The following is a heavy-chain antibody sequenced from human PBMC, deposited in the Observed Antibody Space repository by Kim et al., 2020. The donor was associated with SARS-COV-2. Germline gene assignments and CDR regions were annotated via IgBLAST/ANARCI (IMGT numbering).Heavy chain of an antibody. V-gene: IGHV3-23*01. Sequence: YADSGKVRFTISRDNSKNPLYLQMNILRAEDTAVYYCAKANYDSSGYYAYWGQGTLVTVSS. D-gene: IGHD3-22*01. CDR3: AKANYDSSGYYAY. J-gene: IGHJ4*02.